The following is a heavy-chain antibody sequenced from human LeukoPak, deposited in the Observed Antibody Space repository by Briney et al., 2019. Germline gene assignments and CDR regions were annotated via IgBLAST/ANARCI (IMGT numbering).Heavy chain of an antibody. D-gene: IGHD3-10*01. J-gene: IGHJ5*02. CDR1: GGSISSGGYF. Sequence: SETLSLTCPVAGGSISSGGYFWSWIRQNPGKGLEWIGYVYPGGNTYYNPSLKCRVTISVATSKNQYSLTLSSVTAADTAMYYGARVRYYGSGEEIDPWGQGTLVTVSS. CDR2: VYPGGNT. CDR3: ARVRYYGSGEEIDP. V-gene: IGHV4-31*03.